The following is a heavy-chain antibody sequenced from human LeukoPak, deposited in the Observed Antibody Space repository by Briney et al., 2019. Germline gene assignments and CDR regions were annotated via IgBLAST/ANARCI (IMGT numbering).Heavy chain of an antibody. CDR2: MFYNGNT. V-gene: IGHV4-59*01. J-gene: IGHJ6*02. Sequence: SETLSLTCNVSVGSINGYSWTWIRQPPGKGLEWIGYMFYNGNTNYNPSLKSRVTISVDTSKNQISLRLTSETAADRGVYHCARLTREDGVDVWGQGTTVTVSS. CDR1: VGSINGYS. CDR3: ARLTREDGVDV.